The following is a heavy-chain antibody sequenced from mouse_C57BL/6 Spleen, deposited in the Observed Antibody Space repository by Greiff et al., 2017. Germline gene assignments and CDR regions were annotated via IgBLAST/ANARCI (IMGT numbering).Heavy chain of an antibody. J-gene: IGHJ2*01. CDR2: IDPSDSYT. Sequence: QVQLQQPGAELVKPGASVKLSCKASGYTFTSYWMQWVKQRPGQGLEWIGEIDPSDSYTNYNQKFKGKATLTVDTSSSTAYMQLSSLTSEDSAVYYCARGGLLRLYYVDYWGQGTTLTVSS. CDR3: ARGGLLRLYYVDY. D-gene: IGHD2-3*01. CDR1: GYTFTSYW. V-gene: IGHV1-50*01.